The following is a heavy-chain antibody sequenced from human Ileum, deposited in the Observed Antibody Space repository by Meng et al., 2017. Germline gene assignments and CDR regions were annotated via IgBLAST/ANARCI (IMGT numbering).Heavy chain of an antibody. V-gene: IGHV4-30-4*01. J-gene: IGHJ4*02. Sequence: QVQLQESGPGLVKPSQTLSLTFSVSGVSFSSDNYYWTWIRQTPGKGLEWIGLTYYNGSPFYNPSLRSRVTISVDTSKDQFSLKLTSVTAADTAVYYCARERRHYYGSGSFDYWGQGILVTVSS. D-gene: IGHD3-10*01. CDR3: ARERRHYYGSGSFDY. CDR1: GVSFSSDNYY. CDR2: TYYNGSP.